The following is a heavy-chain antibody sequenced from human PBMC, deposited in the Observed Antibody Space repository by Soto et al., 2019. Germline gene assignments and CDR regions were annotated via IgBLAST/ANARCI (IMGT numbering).Heavy chain of an antibody. CDR3: ARHLVPAAIGWFDP. Sequence: GEALNLSCNCSGYRFTSYWSRWVRQMPGKGLEWMRRIDPSDSYTNYSPSFQGHVTISADKSISTAYLQWSSLKASDTAMYYCARHLVPAAIGWFDPWGQGTLVTVSS. V-gene: IGHV5-10-1*01. CDR1: GYRFTSYW. CDR2: IDPSDSYT. D-gene: IGHD2-2*02. J-gene: IGHJ5*02.